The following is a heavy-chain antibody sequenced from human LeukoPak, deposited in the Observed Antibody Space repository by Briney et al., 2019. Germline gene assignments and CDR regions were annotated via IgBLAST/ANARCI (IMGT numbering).Heavy chain of an antibody. J-gene: IGHJ4*02. D-gene: IGHD2-15*01. CDR1: GFTFSSYE. CDR3: ARGADIVVVVAATYYFDY. Sequence: GGSLRLSCAASGFTFSSYEMNWVRQAPGKGLEWVSYISSSGSTIYYADSVKGRFTISRDNAKSSLYLQMNSLRAEDTAVYYCARGADIVVVVAATYYFDYWGQGTLVTVSS. CDR2: ISSSGSTI. V-gene: IGHV3-48*03.